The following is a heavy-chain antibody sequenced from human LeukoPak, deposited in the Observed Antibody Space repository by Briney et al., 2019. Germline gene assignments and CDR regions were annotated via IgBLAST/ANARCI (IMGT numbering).Heavy chain of an antibody. CDR2: ISNSGDNT. Sequence: PGGSLRLSCAASGFTFSVYAMSWVRQAPGKGLEWISEISNSGDNTYYAESVKGRFTISRDNSKNTVYLQMNSLRAEDTAVYYCARDLGCCSSSCYPVRSNWFDPWGQGTLVTVSS. CDR3: ARDLGCCSSSCYPVRSNWFDP. D-gene: IGHD2-2*01. J-gene: IGHJ5*02. V-gene: IGHV3-23*01. CDR1: GFTFSVYA.